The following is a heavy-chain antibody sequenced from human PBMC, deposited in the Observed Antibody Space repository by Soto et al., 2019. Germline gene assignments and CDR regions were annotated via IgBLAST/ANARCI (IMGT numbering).Heavy chain of an antibody. V-gene: IGHV1-46*01. CDR3: ARDVLPSTKYNDGTSRAGCDH. Sequence: GASVKVSCKASGYTFISFYVHWVRQAPGQGLEWMGIINPSGGSTSNAQKFQNRVTMTSDTSTGTVYMELSSLRSEDTAVYYCARDVLPSTKYNDGTSRAGCDHWGQGTLVTVSS. D-gene: IGHD2-2*01. CDR2: INPSGGST. CDR1: GYTFISFY. J-gene: IGHJ4*02.